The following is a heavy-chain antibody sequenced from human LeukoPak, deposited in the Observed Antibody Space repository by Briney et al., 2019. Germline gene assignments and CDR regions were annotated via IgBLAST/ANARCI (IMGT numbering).Heavy chain of an antibody. V-gene: IGHV3-48*02. CDR1: GFAFSSYS. CDR3: ARDHSSSWTFDY. J-gene: IGHJ4*02. CDR2: ISRSSSIL. Sequence: PGRSLRLSCAASGFAFSSYSMNWVRLAPGKGLEWVSYISRSSSILYYADSVKGRFTISRDNAKNSLYLQMNSLRDEDTAVYYCARDHSSSWTFDYWGQGTLVTVSS. D-gene: IGHD6-13*01.